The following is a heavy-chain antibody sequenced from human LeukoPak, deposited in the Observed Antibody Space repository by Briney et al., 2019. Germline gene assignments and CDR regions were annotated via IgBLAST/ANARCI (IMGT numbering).Heavy chain of an antibody. J-gene: IGHJ3*02. CDR3: IRNVQSGFDI. D-gene: IGHD3-3*01. Sequence: GGSLRLSCAASGFTFSSYWMHWVRQAPGKGLAWVSSINFDGSTTNYADSVKGRFTTSRDNAKNTLYLQMNSLRAEDTAVYYCIRNVQSGFDIWGQGTMVTVSS. CDR1: GFTFSSYW. CDR2: INFDGSTT. V-gene: IGHV3-74*01.